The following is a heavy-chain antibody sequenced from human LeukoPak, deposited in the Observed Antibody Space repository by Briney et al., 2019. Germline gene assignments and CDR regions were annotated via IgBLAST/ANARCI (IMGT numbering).Heavy chain of an antibody. CDR2: ISGSGGST. CDR1: GFTFSSYA. D-gene: IGHD2-2*01. Sequence: PGGSLRLSCAASGFTFSSYAMSWVRQAPGKGLEWVSAISGSGGSTYYADSVTGRFTISRDNAKNTLYLQMNSLRAEDTAVYYCARGRESFYCSSTSCYQSPYNWFDPWGQGTLVTVSS. V-gene: IGHV3-23*01. J-gene: IGHJ5*02. CDR3: ARGRESFYCSSTSCYQSPYNWFDP.